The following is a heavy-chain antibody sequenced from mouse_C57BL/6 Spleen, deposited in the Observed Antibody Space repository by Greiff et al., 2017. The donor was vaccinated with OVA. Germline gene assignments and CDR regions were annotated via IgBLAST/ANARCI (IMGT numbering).Heavy chain of an antibody. CDR3: AREPDGYYWYFDV. V-gene: IGHV3-6*01. CDR1: GYSITSGYY. D-gene: IGHD2-3*01. Sequence: EVKLEESGPGLVKPSQSLSLTCSVTGYSITSGYYWNWIRQFPGNKLEWMGYISYDGSNNYNPSLKNRISITRDTSKNQFFLKLNSVTTEDTATYYCAREPDGYYWYFDVWGTGTTVTVSS. J-gene: IGHJ1*03. CDR2: ISYDGSN.